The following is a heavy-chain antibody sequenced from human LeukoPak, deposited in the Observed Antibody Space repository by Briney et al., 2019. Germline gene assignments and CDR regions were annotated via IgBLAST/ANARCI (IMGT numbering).Heavy chain of an antibody. CDR2: ISNTGGTT. CDR1: GGSISSSSYY. V-gene: IGHV3-23*01. CDR3: ARDSSGYYGWFDP. D-gene: IGHD3-22*01. J-gene: IGHJ5*02. Sequence: ETLSLTCTVSGGSISSSSYYWGWIRQPPGKGLEWVSRISNTGGTTQYAGSVKGRFTISRDNSKNTLSLEMNSLRGEDTAVYYCARDSSGYYGWFDPWGQGTLVTVSS.